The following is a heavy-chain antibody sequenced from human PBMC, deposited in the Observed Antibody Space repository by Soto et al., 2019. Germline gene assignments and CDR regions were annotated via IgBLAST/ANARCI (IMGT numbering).Heavy chain of an antibody. CDR3: AKDGYLDTYYFDY. V-gene: IGHV3-30-3*01. CDR1: GFTFSSYA. J-gene: IGHJ4*02. CDR2: ISYDGISK. Sequence: PXESLRLSCAASGFTFSSYAMHWVRQAPGKGLEWVAVISYDGISKHYADSVKGRFSISRDDSENTLYVQMNSLRAEDTAVYYCAKDGYLDTYYFDYWGQGTLVTVSS. D-gene: IGHD3-9*01.